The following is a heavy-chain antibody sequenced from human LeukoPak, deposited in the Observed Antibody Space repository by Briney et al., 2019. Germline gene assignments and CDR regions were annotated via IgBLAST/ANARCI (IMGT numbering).Heavy chain of an antibody. CDR1: RFTCRDYY. Sequence: GGSLRRYCAASRFTCRDYYMSWIRQAPGKGLEWVAVISYDGTNKYYADSVKGRFTISRDNSKNTLYLQMNSLRAEDTAVYYCAKDEKNYGFDYWGQGTLVTVSS. CDR2: ISYDGTNK. D-gene: IGHD3-10*01. CDR3: AKDEKNYGFDY. J-gene: IGHJ4*02. V-gene: IGHV3-30*18.